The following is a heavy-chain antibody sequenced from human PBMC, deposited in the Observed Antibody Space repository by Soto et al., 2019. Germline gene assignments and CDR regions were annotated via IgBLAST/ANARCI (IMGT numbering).Heavy chain of an antibody. V-gene: IGHV3-7*05. CDR3: ARDVSPGSSSLYLDAFEI. CDR1: GFTLSAYW. CDR2: INRDGSKK. D-gene: IGHD6-13*01. J-gene: IGHJ3*02. Sequence: EVHLEESGGDLVQPGGSLRLSCAASGFTLSAYWMTWVRQAPGKGLEWVANINRDGSKKSYLDSVRGRFTISRDNVGNSLYLQIDSLRADDTALYYCARDVSPGSSSLYLDAFEIWGQGTMVTVSS.